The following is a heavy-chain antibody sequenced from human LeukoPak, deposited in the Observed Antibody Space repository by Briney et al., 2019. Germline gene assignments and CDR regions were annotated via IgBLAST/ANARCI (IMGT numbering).Heavy chain of an antibody. CDR2: IYTSGST. Sequence: SETLSLTCTVSGGSISSYYWSWIRQPAGKGLEWIGRIYTSGSTNYNPSLKSRVTMSVDTSKNQFSLKLSSVTAADTAVYYCARDARGSGSYSRYYYYYYMDVWGKGTTVTISS. CDR3: ARDARGSGSYSRYYYYYYMDV. V-gene: IGHV4-4*07. CDR1: GGSISSYY. J-gene: IGHJ6*03. D-gene: IGHD3-10*01.